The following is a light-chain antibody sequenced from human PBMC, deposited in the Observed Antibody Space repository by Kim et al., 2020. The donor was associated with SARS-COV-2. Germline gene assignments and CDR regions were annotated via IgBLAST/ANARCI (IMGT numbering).Light chain of an antibody. CDR3: GTWDSSLRVV. V-gene: IGLV1-51*01. CDR1: GSNIGKTY. Sequence: PGQKTTLSCSEIGSNIGKTYDSCDQQLPGTAPKLLIYDNNTRPSGIPDRFSGSKSGTSATLGITGLRTGDEADYYCGTWDSSLRVVFGGGTQLTVL. J-gene: IGLJ2*01. CDR2: DNN.